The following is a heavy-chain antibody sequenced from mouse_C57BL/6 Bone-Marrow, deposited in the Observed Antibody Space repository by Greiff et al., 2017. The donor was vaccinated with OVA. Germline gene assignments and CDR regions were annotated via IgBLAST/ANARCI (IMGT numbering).Heavy chain of an antibody. V-gene: IGHV1-81*01. D-gene: IGHD2-4*01. CDR3: AREGGLRRGRGYDFDY. CDR1: GYTFTSYG. J-gene: IGHJ2*01. Sequence: QVQLQQSGAELARPGASVKLSCKASGYTFTSYGISWVKQRTGQGLEWIGEIYPRSGNTYYNEKFKGKATLTADKSSSTAYMELRSLTSEDSAVYFCAREGGLRRGRGYDFDYWGQGTTLTVSS. CDR2: IYPRSGNT.